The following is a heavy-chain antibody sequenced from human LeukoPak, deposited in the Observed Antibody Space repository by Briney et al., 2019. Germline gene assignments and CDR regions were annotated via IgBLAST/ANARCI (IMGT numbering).Heavy chain of an antibody. Sequence: ASVKVSCKASGYTFTSYGISWVRQAPGQGLEWMGWISAYNGNTNYAQKFQGWVTMTRDTSISTAYMELSRLRSDDTAVYYCAREVYSGYDKLLSAFDIWGQGTMVTVSS. CDR1: GYTFTSYG. J-gene: IGHJ3*02. D-gene: IGHD5-12*01. CDR2: ISAYNGNT. CDR3: AREVYSGYDKLLSAFDI. V-gene: IGHV1-18*01.